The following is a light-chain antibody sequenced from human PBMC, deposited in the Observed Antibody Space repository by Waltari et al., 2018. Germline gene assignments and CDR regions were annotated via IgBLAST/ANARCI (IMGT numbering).Light chain of an antibody. V-gene: IGKV3-20*01. CDR2: GPS. J-gene: IGKJ2*01. CDR3: QQYGSSPAYT. Sequence: EIVLTQSPDTLSLSPGDRATLSCRASQRVRSSYLAWYQQKPGQAPRLLIYGPSSSATGIPDRLSGSGSGTDFTLTIRRLEPEDFAVYYCQQYGSSPAYTFGQGTRLEIK. CDR1: QRVRSSY.